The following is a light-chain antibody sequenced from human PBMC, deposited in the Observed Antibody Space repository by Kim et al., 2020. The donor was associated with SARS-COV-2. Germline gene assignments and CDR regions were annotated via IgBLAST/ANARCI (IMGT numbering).Light chain of an antibody. Sequence: ASVEDRVTITCRASQNINNYLDWFQQKPGKAPRLLISDASNVRSGVPSRFSGSGSGTDFSLTISSLQPADFATYYCQQSYSTSWTFGQGTKVDIK. J-gene: IGKJ1*01. CDR1: QNINNY. CDR3: QQSYSTSWT. CDR2: DAS. V-gene: IGKV1-39*01.